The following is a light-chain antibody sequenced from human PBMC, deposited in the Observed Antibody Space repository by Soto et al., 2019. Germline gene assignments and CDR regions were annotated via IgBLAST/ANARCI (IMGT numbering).Light chain of an antibody. CDR2: SNS. V-gene: IGLV1-44*01. CDR1: SSNIGSYT. Sequence: QSVLIQPPSASGTPGQRVTVSCSGGSSNIGSYTVNWYQQLPGAAPKLLIYSNSQRPSGVPDRFSASKSGTSASLAISELQSEDEAEYYCAAWDDSLNGYVFGPGTQLTVL. J-gene: IGLJ7*01. CDR3: AAWDDSLNGYV.